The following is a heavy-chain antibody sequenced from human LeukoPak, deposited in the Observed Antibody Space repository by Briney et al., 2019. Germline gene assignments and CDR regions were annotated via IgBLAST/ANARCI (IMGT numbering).Heavy chain of an antibody. J-gene: IGHJ4*02. Sequence: GGSLRLSCAASGFTFSTYSMNWVRQAPGKGLEWVSSISSSSFIYYADSVKGRFTISRDNAKNSLCLQMNSLRAEDPAVYYCARDAGNSSGWNDFDYWGQGTLVTVSS. CDR2: ISSSSFI. CDR3: ARDAGNSSGWNDFDY. D-gene: IGHD6-19*01. CDR1: GFTFSTYS. V-gene: IGHV3-21*01.